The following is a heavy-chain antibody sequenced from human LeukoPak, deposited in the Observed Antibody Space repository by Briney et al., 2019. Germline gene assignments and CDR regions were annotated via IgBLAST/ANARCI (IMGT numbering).Heavy chain of an antibody. J-gene: IGHJ5*02. CDR1: GGTFSSYA. V-gene: IGHV1-69*05. D-gene: IGHD3-22*01. CDR3: ARDGNYYDSSGYYYAWFDP. Sequence: ASVKVSCKASGGTFSSYAISWVRQAPGQGLEWMGGIIPIFGTANYAQKFQGRVTITTDESTSTAYMELSSLRSEDTAVYYCARDGNYYDSSGYYYAWFDPWGQGTLVTVSS. CDR2: IIPIFGTA.